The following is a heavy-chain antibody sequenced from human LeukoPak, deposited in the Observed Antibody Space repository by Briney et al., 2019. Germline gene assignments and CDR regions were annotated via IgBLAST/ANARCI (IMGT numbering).Heavy chain of an antibody. J-gene: IGHJ3*02. Sequence: GGSLRLSCTASGFTVRNFAMSWVRQAPGKGLEWVSIISGSGGSTHYGDSVKGRFTISRDNSKKTLYLQMNSLRAEDTAVYYCAKDTNYDILTGLGHAFDNWGQGTMVTVSS. CDR3: AKDTNYDILTGLGHAFDN. V-gene: IGHV3-23*01. CDR2: ISGSGGST. D-gene: IGHD3-9*01. CDR1: GFTVRNFA.